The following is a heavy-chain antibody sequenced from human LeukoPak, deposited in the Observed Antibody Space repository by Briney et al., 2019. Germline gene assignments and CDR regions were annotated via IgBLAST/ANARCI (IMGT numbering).Heavy chain of an antibody. Sequence: GGSLRPSCAASGFTFSNYWMSWVRQAPGKGLEWVANVKDDGSEKHYVDSVKGRFTISRDNAKNSLYLQMSSLRSEDTAVYYCARGAYWAFDQWGQGTLVTLSS. V-gene: IGHV3-7*04. J-gene: IGHJ4*02. CDR1: GFTFSNYW. CDR2: VKDDGSEK. CDR3: ARGAYWAFDQ. D-gene: IGHD2-8*02.